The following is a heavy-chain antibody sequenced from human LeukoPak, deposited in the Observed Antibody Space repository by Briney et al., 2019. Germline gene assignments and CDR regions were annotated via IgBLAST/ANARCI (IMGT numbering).Heavy chain of an antibody. CDR1: GFTFSSYE. D-gene: IGHD3-22*01. Sequence: GGSLRLSCAASGFTFSSYEMNWVRQAPGKGLEWVSYISSSGSTIYYAESVKGRFTISRDNAKNSLYLQMNSLRAEDTAVYYCGRVSSSGYYYFDYWGQGTLVTVSS. CDR2: ISSSGSTI. CDR3: GRVSSSGYYYFDY. V-gene: IGHV3-48*03. J-gene: IGHJ4*02.